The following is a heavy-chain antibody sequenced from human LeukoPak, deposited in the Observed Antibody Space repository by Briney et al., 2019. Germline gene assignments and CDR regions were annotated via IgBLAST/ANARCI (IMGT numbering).Heavy chain of an antibody. V-gene: IGHV4-59*08. D-gene: IGHD2-2*01. CDR1: GGSISNYY. CDR2: IYYSGST. CDR3: ASPSSTSEYYFDY. Sequence: SETLSLTCTVSGGSISNYYWNCIRQPPGKGLEWIGYIYYSGSTNYNPSLKSRVSISVDTSKNQFSLKLTSVTAADTAVYYCASPSSTSEYYFDYWGQGTLVTVSS. J-gene: IGHJ4*02.